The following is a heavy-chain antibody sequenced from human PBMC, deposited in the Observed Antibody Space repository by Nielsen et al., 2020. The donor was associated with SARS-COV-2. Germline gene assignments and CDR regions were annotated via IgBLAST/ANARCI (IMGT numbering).Heavy chain of an antibody. V-gene: IGHV5-51*01. CDR2: IYPGDSEN. CDR1: GYNFNTHW. CDR3: ARLFYDVLTGLGPFDY. D-gene: IGHD3-9*01. Sequence: GESLKISCKASGYNFNTHWIGWVRQTPGKGLEWMGIIYPGDSENRYSPSFQGQVTISADESINTAYLQWSSLKASDTAMYYCARLFYDVLTGLGPFDYWGPGTQVTVSS. J-gene: IGHJ4*02.